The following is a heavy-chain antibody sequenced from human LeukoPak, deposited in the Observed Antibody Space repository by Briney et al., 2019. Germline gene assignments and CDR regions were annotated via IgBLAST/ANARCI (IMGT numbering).Heavy chain of an antibody. V-gene: IGHV3-48*01. Sequence: GGSLRLSCAASGFTFNAFGMNWVRQAPGKGLEWVSYIGTTSGAIYYADSVEGRFTISRDSAKNSLYLQMDSLRAEDTAVYYCARDWNVWYFDYWGQGTLVTVSS. J-gene: IGHJ4*02. D-gene: IGHD1-1*01. CDR2: IGTTSGAI. CDR3: ARDWNVWYFDY. CDR1: GFTFNAFG.